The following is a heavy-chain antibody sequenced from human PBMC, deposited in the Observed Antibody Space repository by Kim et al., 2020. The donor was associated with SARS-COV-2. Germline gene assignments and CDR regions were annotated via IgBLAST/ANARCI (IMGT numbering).Heavy chain of an antibody. CDR2: ISSSSSYI. V-gene: IGHV3-21*01. J-gene: IGHJ4*02. CDR3: ARAIYYYDSSGAAY. CDR1: GFTFSSYS. D-gene: IGHD3-22*01. Sequence: GGSLRLSCAASGFTFSSYSMNWVRQAPGKGLEWVSSISSSSSYIYYADSVKGRFTISRDNAKNSLFLQMNSLRAEDTAVYYCARAIYYYDSSGAAYWGQGTLVTVSS.